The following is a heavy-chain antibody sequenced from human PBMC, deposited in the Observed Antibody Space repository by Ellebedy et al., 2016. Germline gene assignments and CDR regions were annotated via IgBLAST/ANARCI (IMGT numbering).Heavy chain of an antibody. CDR3: ARNPSKTGDFDN. Sequence: ASVKVSXXASGYTFTSYDINWVRQATGQGLEWMGWMNPNSGNTGYAQKFQGRVTMTRNTSISTAYMELTSLISEDTAVYYCARNPSKTGDFDNWGQGTLVTVSS. CDR1: GYTFTSYD. V-gene: IGHV1-8*01. D-gene: IGHD7-27*01. J-gene: IGHJ4*02. CDR2: MNPNSGNT.